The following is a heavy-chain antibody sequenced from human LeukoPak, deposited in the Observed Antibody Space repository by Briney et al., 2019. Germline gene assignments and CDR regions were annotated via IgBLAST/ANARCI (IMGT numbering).Heavy chain of an antibody. CDR1: GFTFSDYY. D-gene: IGHD6-13*01. J-gene: IGHJ5*02. CDR2: ISSSSDYT. V-gene: IGHV3-11*06. Sequence: GGSLRLSCVASGFTFSDYYMSWIRQAPGKGLEWVSYISSSSDYTNYADSVRGRFTISRDNAKNSLYLQMNSLRAEDTAVYYCARPPYSSSWDPGWFDPWGQGTLIPVSS. CDR3: ARPPYSSSWDPGWFDP.